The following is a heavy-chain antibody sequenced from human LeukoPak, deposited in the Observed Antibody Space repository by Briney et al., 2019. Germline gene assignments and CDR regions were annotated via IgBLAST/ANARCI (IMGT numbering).Heavy chain of an antibody. CDR2: LYNGGSP. J-gene: IGHJ1*01. CDR3: ARAQDYCSGGSCYGYFQH. V-gene: IGHV3-53*01. CDR1: GFTVSSNY. D-gene: IGHD2-15*01. Sequence: PGGSLRLSCAASGFTVSSNYMTWVRQAPGKGLEWVSTLYNGGSPHYADSVKGRFTISSDKSKNTLFLQMNSLRAGDTAVYYCARAQDYCSGGSCYGYFQHWGQGSLVTVSS.